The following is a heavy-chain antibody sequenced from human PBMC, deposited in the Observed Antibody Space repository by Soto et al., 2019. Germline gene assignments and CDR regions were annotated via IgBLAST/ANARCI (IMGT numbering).Heavy chain of an antibody. J-gene: IGHJ4*02. V-gene: IGHV3-21*01. Sequence: GGSLRLSCAASGFTFSSYSMNWVRQAPGKGLEWVSSISSSSSYIYYADSVKGRFTISRDNAKNSLYLQMNSLRAEDTAVYYCARAQYCSGGSCYPHFDYWGQGTLVTV. CDR2: ISSSSSYI. CDR1: GFTFSSYS. CDR3: ARAQYCSGGSCYPHFDY. D-gene: IGHD2-15*01.